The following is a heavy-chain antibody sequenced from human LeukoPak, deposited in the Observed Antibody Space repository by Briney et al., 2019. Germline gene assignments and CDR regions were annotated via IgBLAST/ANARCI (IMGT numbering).Heavy chain of an antibody. Sequence: SETLSLTCTVSGGSISSYYWSWIRQPPGKGLEWIGYIYYSGSTNYNPSLKSRVTISVDTSKNQFSLKLSSVTAADTAVYYCARDYYDSSGYYLNFDYWGQGTLVTVSS. CDR3: ARDYYDSSGYYLNFDY. D-gene: IGHD3-22*01. J-gene: IGHJ4*02. CDR1: GGSISSYY. V-gene: IGHV4-59*01. CDR2: IYYSGST.